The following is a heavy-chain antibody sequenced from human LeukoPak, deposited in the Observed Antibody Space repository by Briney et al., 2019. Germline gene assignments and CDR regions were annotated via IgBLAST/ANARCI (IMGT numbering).Heavy chain of an antibody. D-gene: IGHD6-13*01. CDR1: GGSITSGNW. J-gene: IGHJ4*02. CDR2: IHHSGST. Sequence: SETLSLTCAVSGGSITSGNWWNWVRQPPGKGLEWIGEIHHSGSTNYNPSLKSRVTISVDKSKNQFSLNLSSVTAADTAVYYCARDYAAAAESDWGQGTLVTVSS. V-gene: IGHV4-4*02. CDR3: ARDYAAAAESD.